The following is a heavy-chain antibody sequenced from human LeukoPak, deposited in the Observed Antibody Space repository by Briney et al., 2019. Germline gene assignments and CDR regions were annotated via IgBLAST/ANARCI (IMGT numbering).Heavy chain of an antibody. Sequence: GASVKVSCTASGYTFTSYYMHWVRQAPGQRLEWMGWINAGNGNTKYSQEFQGRVTITRDTSASTAYMELSSLRSEDMAVYYCARDLPHYDSSGYYYNRWFDPWGQGTLVTVSS. D-gene: IGHD3-22*01. J-gene: IGHJ5*02. CDR2: INAGNGNT. V-gene: IGHV1-3*03. CDR3: ARDLPHYDSSGYYYNRWFDP. CDR1: GYTFTSYY.